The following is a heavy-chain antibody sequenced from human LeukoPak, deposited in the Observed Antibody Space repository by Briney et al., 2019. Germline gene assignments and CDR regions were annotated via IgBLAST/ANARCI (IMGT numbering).Heavy chain of an antibody. J-gene: IGHJ3*02. CDR2: INAGNGNT. Sequence: GASVKVSCKASGYTFTSYAMHWVRQAPGQRLEWMGWINAGNGNTKFSQKFQGRVTITRDTSTSTAYMELRRLRSDDTAVYYCARDQSEWLSFGLLQETDACDIWGQGTMVTVSS. D-gene: IGHD3-3*01. CDR1: GYTFTSYA. CDR3: ARDQSEWLSFGLLQETDACDI. V-gene: IGHV1-3*01.